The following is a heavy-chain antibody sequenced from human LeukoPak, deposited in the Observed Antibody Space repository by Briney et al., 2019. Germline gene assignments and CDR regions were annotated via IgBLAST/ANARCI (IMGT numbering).Heavy chain of an antibody. D-gene: IGHD1-26*01. CDR3: ARDHGGSWGFDP. J-gene: IGHJ5*02. V-gene: IGHV3-30-3*01. Sequence: GGSLRLSCAASGFTFSSYAMHWVRQAPGKGLEWVAVISYDGSNKYYADSVKGRFTISRDNSKNTLYLQMNSLRAEDTAVYYCARDHGGSWGFDPWGQGTLVTVSS. CDR2: ISYDGSNK. CDR1: GFTFSSYA.